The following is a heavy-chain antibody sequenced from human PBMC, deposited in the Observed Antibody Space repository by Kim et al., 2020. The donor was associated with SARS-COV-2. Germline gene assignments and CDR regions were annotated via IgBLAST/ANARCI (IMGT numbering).Heavy chain of an antibody. D-gene: IGHD3-10*01. J-gene: IGHJ4*02. Sequence: SETLSLTCAVYGGSFSGYYWSWIRQPPGKGLEWIGEINHSGSTNYNPSLKSRVTISVDTSKNQFSLKLSSVTAADTAVYYCARVWLWFRGQWDYWGQGTLVTVSS. CDR2: INHSGST. CDR1: GGSFSGYY. CDR3: ARVWLWFRGQWDY. V-gene: IGHV4-34*01.